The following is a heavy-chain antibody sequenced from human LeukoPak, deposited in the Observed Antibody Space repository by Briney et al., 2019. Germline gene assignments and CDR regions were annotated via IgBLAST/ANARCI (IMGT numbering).Heavy chain of an antibody. CDR2: IYYSGST. Sequence: SEALSLTCTVSGGSISSGGYYWSWIRQHPGKGLEWIGYIYYSGSTYYNPSLKSRVTISVDTSKNQFSLKLSSVTAADTAVYYCARGRTSGSYIHWGQGTLVTVSS. CDR3: ARGRTSGSYIH. V-gene: IGHV4-31*03. CDR1: GGSISSGGYY. D-gene: IGHD3-10*01. J-gene: IGHJ4*02.